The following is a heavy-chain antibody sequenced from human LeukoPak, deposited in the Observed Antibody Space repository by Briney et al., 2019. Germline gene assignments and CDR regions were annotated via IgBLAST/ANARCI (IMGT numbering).Heavy chain of an antibody. J-gene: IGHJ4*02. CDR3: ARDKFDGSGSYYGY. CDR2: INPNSGGT. Sequence: ASVKVSCKASGYTFTGYYMHWVRQAPGQGLEWMGWINPNSGGTNYAQKFQGRVTMTRDTSISTAYMELSRLRSDDTAVYYCARDKFDGSGSYYGYWGQGTLVTVSS. V-gene: IGHV1-2*02. D-gene: IGHD3-10*01. CDR1: GYTFTGYY.